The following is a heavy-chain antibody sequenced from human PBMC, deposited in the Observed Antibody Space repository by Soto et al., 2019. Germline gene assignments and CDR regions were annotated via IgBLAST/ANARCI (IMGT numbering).Heavy chain of an antibody. Sequence: GSLRLSCAASGFTFSSYAMSWVRQAPGKGLEWVSAISGSGGSTYYADSVKGRFTISRDNSKNTLYLQMNSLRAEDTAVYYCAKELGSSSIYYYYGMDVWGQGTTVTVSS. CDR3: AKELGSSSIYYYYGMDV. CDR1: GFTFSSYA. J-gene: IGHJ6*02. CDR2: ISGSGGST. V-gene: IGHV3-23*01. D-gene: IGHD6-6*01.